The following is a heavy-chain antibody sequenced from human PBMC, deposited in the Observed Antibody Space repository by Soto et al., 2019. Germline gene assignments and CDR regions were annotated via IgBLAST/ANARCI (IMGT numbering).Heavy chain of an antibody. CDR3: ARGVGSSWYNWFDP. J-gene: IGHJ5*02. V-gene: IGHV3-33*01. CDR2: IWYDGSNK. CDR1: GGPFSSYG. D-gene: IGHD6-13*01. Sequence: GGSLRLSCAASGGPFSSYGMHWVRQAPGKGLEWVAVIWYDGSNKYYADSVKGRFTISRDNSKNTLYLQMNSLRAEDTAVYYCARGVGSSWYNWFDPWGQGTLVTVSS.